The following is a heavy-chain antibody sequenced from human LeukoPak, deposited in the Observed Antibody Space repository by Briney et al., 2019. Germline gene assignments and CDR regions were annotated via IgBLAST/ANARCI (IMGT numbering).Heavy chain of an antibody. Sequence: GESLKISCKGSGYSFTSYWIGWVRQMPGKGLEWMGIIYPGDSDTSYSPSFQGQVTISADKSISTAYLQRSSLKASDTAMYYCARALRAPANPYTGYDGSTFVAFNIWGQGTMVTVSS. D-gene: IGHD5-12*01. J-gene: IGHJ3*02. CDR2: IYPGDSDT. CDR1: GYSFTSYW. CDR3: ARALRAPANPYTGYDGSTFVAFNI. V-gene: IGHV5-51*01.